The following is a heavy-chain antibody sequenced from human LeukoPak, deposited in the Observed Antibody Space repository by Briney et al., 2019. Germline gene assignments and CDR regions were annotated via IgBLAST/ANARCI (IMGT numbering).Heavy chain of an antibody. CDR2: INHSGST. CDR3: ARGYCSSTSCYIVFVPDAFDI. V-gene: IGHV4-34*01. D-gene: IGHD2-2*02. CDR1: GGSFSGYY. Sequence: SETLSLTCAVYGGSFSGYYWSWIRQPPGKGLEWIGEINHSGSTNYNPSPKSRVTISVDTSKNQFSLKRSSVTAADTAVYYCARGYCSSTSCYIVFVPDAFDIWGQGTMVTVSS. J-gene: IGHJ3*02.